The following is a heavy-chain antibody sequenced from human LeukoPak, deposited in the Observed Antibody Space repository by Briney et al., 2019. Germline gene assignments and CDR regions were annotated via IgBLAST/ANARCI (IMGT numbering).Heavy chain of an antibody. CDR3: ARVPNSSGWRSYNWFDP. CDR1: GGSISSYY. J-gene: IGHJ5*02. V-gene: IGHV4-59*01. D-gene: IGHD6-19*01. Sequence: PSEPLSLTCTVSGGSISSYYWSWIRQPPGQGLEWIGYIYYSGSTNYNPSLKGRVTISVDTSKNQFSLKLSSVTAADTVVYYCARVPNSSGWRSYNWFDPWGQGTLVTVSS. CDR2: IYYSGST.